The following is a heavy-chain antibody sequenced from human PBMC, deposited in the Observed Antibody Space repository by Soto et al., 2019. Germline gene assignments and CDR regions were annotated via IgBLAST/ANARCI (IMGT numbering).Heavy chain of an antibody. CDR3: ARDDIVLVPAASHMGGLGTFAYYYYGMDV. CDR2: INAGNGNT. CDR1: GYTFTSYA. V-gene: IGHV1-3*05. D-gene: IGHD2-2*01. J-gene: IGHJ6*04. Sequence: QVQLVQSGAEEKKPGASVKVSCKASGYTFTSYAMHWVRQAPGQRLEWMGWINAGNGNTKYSQKFQGRVTITRDTSASTAYMELSSLRSEDTAVYYCARDDIVLVPAASHMGGLGTFAYYYYGMDVWGKGTTVTVSS.